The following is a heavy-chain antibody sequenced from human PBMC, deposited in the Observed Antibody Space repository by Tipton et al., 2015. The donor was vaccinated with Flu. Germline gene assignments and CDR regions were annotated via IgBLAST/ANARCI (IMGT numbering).Heavy chain of an antibody. CDR2: MSYSGAT. V-gene: IGHV4-39*01. D-gene: IGHD1-26*01. CDR1: GGSISSSNYF. CDR3: VRHTSRLFDP. J-gene: IGHJ5*02. Sequence: TLSLTCTVSGGSISSSNYFWGWVRQPPGKELEWIGSMSYSGATYYNPSLRSRLYLSGATSKNQFSLKLSSVTAADTAVYYCVRHTSRLFDPWGQGTLVIVSS.